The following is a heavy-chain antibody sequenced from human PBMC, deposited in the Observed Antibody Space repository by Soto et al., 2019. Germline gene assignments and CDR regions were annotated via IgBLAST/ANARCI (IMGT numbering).Heavy chain of an antibody. CDR1: GGSFSGYY. CDR3: ARDPLYCSSTSCSAFDI. CDR2: INHSGST. V-gene: IGHV4-34*01. Sequence: SETLSLTCAVSGGSFSGYYWSWIRQPPGKGLEWIAEINHSGSTNYNPAIKSRVTISEDTSKNQFSLKLSSVSAAETASYYGARDPLYCSSTSCSAFDIWGQGTMVTVSS. D-gene: IGHD2-2*01. J-gene: IGHJ3*02.